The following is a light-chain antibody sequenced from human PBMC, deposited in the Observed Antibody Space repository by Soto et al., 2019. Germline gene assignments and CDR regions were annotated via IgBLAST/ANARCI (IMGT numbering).Light chain of an antibody. CDR3: QQYNSYPWT. CDR1: QTISTY. Sequence: DIQMTQSPSSLSASVGDRVTITCRASQTISTYLNWYQQKPGKAPRLLIYDASSLLSGVPSRFSGSGSGTDFTLTIASLQPEDFSTYYCQQYNSYPWTFGQGTKV. J-gene: IGKJ1*01. CDR2: DAS. V-gene: IGKV1-39*01.